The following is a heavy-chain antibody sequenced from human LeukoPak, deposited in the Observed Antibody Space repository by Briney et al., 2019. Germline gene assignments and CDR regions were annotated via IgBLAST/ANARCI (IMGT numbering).Heavy chain of an antibody. CDR3: AREVAAAGTAFDY. Sequence: PGGSLRLSCAASGFTFSAYAMHWVRQAPGKGLEWVAVISYDGSNKYYADSVKGRFTISRDNSKNTVYLQMNSLRAEDTAVYYCAREVAAAGTAFDYWGQGTLVTVFS. D-gene: IGHD6-13*01. CDR1: GFTFSAYA. V-gene: IGHV3-30-3*01. J-gene: IGHJ4*02. CDR2: ISYDGSNK.